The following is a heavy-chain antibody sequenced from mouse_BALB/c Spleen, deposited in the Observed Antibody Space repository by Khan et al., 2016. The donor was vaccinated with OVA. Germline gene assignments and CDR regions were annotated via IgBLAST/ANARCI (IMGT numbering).Heavy chain of an antibody. V-gene: IGHV3-2*02. J-gene: IGHJ4*01. D-gene: IGHD2-2*01. CDR1: GYSITSDYA. CDR3: ARHGSRYNYAMDY. CDR2: ISYSGTT. Sequence: EVQLKESGPGLVKPSQSLSLTCTVTGYSITSDYARNWLRHFPRNKLGWMGYISYSGTTNYNPAHKSRISITRDTSKNQFFLKLNSVTTEDTATYYCARHGSRYNYAMDYWGQGTSVTVSS.